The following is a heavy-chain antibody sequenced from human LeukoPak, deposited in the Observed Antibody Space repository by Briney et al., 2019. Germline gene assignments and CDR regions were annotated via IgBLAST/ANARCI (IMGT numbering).Heavy chain of an antibody. CDR3: ARSAYYDFWSGPTPAYYFDY. D-gene: IGHD3-3*01. V-gene: IGHV4-39*01. J-gene: IGHJ4*02. Sequence: SETLSVTCTVSGGSISSSSYYWGWIRQPPGKGLEWIGSIYYSGSTYYNPSLKSRVTISVDTSKNQFSLKLSSVTAADTAVYYCARSAYYDFWSGPTPAYYFDYWGQGTLVTVSS. CDR2: IYYSGST. CDR1: GGSISSSSYY.